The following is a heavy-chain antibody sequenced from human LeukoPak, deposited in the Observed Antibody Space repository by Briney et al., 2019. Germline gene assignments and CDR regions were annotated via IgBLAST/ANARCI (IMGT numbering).Heavy chain of an antibody. J-gene: IGHJ3*02. CDR3: AKAHSGYNWNDGGGAFDI. V-gene: IGHV3-30*18. D-gene: IGHD1-20*01. Sequence: QTGGSLRLSCAASGFTLSNYGIHWVRQAPGKGLEWVAVISYDGSNKYYADSVKGRFTISRDNSKNTLYLQMNSLRAEDTAVYYCAKAHSGYNWNDGGGAFDIWGQGTMVTVSS. CDR1: GFTLSNYG. CDR2: ISYDGSNK.